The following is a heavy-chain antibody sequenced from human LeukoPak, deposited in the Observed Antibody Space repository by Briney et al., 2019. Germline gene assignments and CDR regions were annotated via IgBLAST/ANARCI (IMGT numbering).Heavy chain of an antibody. CDR3: ARGTWGSEGLFDY. CDR2: ISSSSSYI. Sequence: GGSLRLSCAGSGFTFSSYSMNSVRQAPGKGLEWVSSISSSSSYIYYADSVKGRFTISRDNAKNSLYLQMNSLRAEDTAVYYCARGTWGSEGLFDYWGQGTLVTVSS. J-gene: IGHJ4*02. D-gene: IGHD7-27*01. V-gene: IGHV3-21*01. CDR1: GFTFSSYS.